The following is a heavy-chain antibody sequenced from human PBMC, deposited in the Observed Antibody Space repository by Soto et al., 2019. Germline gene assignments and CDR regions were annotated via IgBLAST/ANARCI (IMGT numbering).Heavy chain of an antibody. CDR3: ASRSYGDYFDN. CDR1: GYTFPHYW. J-gene: IGHJ4*02. D-gene: IGHD4-17*01. CDR2: IYPGDSDT. Sequence: PGESLKISCKVWGYTFPHYWIGWVRQMPGKGLEWMGIIYPGDSDTRYSPSFQGQVTISADKSISTAYLQWSSLRASDTALYYCASRSYGDYFDNWGQGTLVTVSS. V-gene: IGHV5-51*01.